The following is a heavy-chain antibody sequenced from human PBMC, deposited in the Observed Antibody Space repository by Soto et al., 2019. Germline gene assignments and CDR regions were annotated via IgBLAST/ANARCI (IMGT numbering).Heavy chain of an antibody. V-gene: IGHV3-23*01. D-gene: IGHD6-6*01. CDR2: IGGSGTTT. CDR1: GFTFNNCA. Sequence: EVQLLESGGGLVQPGGSLRLSCAASGFTFNNCAMSWVRQAPGRGLEWLSAIGGSGTTTYYADSVTGRFTISRDNSKNTLYLQMNSLRAEDTAVYYCAKVHDTSSWPYYLGLDAWGQGTTVTVSS. CDR3: AKVHDTSSWPYYLGLDA. J-gene: IGHJ6*02.